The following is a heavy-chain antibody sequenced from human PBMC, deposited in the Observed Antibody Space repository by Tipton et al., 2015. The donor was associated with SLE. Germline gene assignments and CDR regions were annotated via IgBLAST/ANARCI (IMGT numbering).Heavy chain of an antibody. CDR1: GFIFSTYA. Sequence: SLRLSCAASGFIFSTYAMSWVRQAPGKGLEWVSAISGSGGSTYYVDSVKGRFTISRDNSKNTLYLQMNSLRADDTAVYYCAKFTTSSTLGAFDIWGQGTMVTVSS. V-gene: IGHV3-23*01. CDR2: ISGSGGST. CDR3: AKFTTSSTLGAFDI. J-gene: IGHJ3*02. D-gene: IGHD6-13*01.